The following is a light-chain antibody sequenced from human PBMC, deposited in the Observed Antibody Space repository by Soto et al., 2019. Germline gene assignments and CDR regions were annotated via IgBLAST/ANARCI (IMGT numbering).Light chain of an antibody. V-gene: IGKV3-20*01. J-gene: IGKJ5*01. CDR2: GAS. CDR3: QQYGSSPPNT. Sequence: EIVLTQSPGTLSLSPCDRATLSCSASQTVSNNYLAWCQQKPGQAPRLLIYGASSRATGIPDRFSGSGSGTDFTLTISRLEPEDFAVYYCQQYGSSPPNTFGQGTRLEIK. CDR1: QTVSNNY.